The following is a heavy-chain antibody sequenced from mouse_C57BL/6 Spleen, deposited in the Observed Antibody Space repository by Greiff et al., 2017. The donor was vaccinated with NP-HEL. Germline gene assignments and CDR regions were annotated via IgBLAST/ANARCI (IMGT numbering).Heavy chain of an antibody. CDR2: ISDGGSYT. Sequence: EVHLVESGGGLVKPGGSLKLSCAASGFTFSSYAMSWVRQTPEKRLEWVATISDGGSYTYYPDNVKGRFTISRDNAKNNLYLQMSHLKSEDTAMYYCARGGGYDGFYYAMDYWGQGTSVTVSS. V-gene: IGHV5-4*01. CDR3: ARGGGYDGFYYAMDY. D-gene: IGHD2-2*01. CDR1: GFTFSSYA. J-gene: IGHJ4*01.